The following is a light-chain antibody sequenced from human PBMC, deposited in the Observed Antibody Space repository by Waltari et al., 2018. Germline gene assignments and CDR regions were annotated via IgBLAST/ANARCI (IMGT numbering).Light chain of an antibody. J-gene: IGKJ4*01. Sequence: DIQMTQPPSTLSASVGDRATITCRASQYVKNNLAWYQQKPGKAPKVLIHKASRLEGGVPSRFSGSGSGTEFTLTISSLQPDDFATYYCQQYDKLPVTFGGGTRVEVK. CDR3: QQYDKLPVT. CDR2: KAS. CDR1: QYVKNN. V-gene: IGKV1-5*03.